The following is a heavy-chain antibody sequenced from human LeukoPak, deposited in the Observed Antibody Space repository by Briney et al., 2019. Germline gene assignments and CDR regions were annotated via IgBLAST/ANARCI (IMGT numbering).Heavy chain of an antibody. Sequence: VASVKVSCKASGYTFTSYAMNWVRQAPGQGLEWMGWINPNTGNPSYAQGFTGRFVFSLDTSVSTAYLQISSLKAEDTAVYYCARAYQRLGGLSSPDQWGQGTLVTVSS. CDR3: ARAYQRLGGLSSPDQ. D-gene: IGHD3-16*02. CDR2: INPNTGNP. V-gene: IGHV7-4-1*02. J-gene: IGHJ5*02. CDR1: GYTFTSYA.